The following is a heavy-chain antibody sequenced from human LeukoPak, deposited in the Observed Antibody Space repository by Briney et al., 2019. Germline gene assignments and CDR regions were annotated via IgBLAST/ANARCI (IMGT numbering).Heavy chain of an antibody. D-gene: IGHD6-19*01. CDR3: AVLGREQWLEPAFDY. V-gene: IGHV3-7*01. J-gene: IGHJ4*02. Sequence: PGGSLRLSCAASGFTFSSYWMSWVRQAPGKGLEWVANIKQDGSEKYYVDSVKGRFTISRDNAKNSLYLQMNSLRAEDTAVYYCAVLGREQWLEPAFDYWGQGTLVTVSS. CDR1: GFTFSSYW. CDR2: IKQDGSEK.